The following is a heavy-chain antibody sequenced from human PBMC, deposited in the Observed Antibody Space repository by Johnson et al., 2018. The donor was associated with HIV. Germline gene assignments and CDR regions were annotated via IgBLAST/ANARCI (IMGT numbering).Heavy chain of an antibody. CDR3: ARYAVDTAMARTRDDAFDI. CDR1: GFTFSDYY. CDR2: ISSSGSTI. Sequence: QVKLVESGGGLVKPGGSLRLSCAASGFTFSDYYMSWIRQAPGKGLEWVSYISSSGSTIYYADSVKGRFNISRDNAKNSLYLQMNSLSAEDTAVYYCARYAVDTAMARTRDDAFDIWGQGTMVTVSS. D-gene: IGHD5-18*01. J-gene: IGHJ3*02. V-gene: IGHV3-11*04.